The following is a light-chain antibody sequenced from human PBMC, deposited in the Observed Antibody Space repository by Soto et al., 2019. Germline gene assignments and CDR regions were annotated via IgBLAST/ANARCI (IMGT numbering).Light chain of an antibody. V-gene: IGKV1-17*01. CDR2: GAS. Sequence: DIPMTQCASSLSATIGHRFTIACLTSQSINIYLNWYQQKVGEPPRLLIFGASNLQSGVPSRFSGSGSGTEFTLTISSLQPEDFATYYSLQHNSYPWPFGQGTKVAIK. CDR1: QSINIY. J-gene: IGKJ1*01. CDR3: LQHNSYPWP.